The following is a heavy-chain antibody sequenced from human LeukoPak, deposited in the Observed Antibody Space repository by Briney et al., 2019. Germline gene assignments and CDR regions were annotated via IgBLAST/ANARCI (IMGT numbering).Heavy chain of an antibody. J-gene: IGHJ3*02. CDR1: GFTFSSFG. D-gene: IGHD4-17*01. CDR2: ISDDGINK. CDR3: ANGDGYGDYLARPFYRAFDI. V-gene: IGHV3-30*18. Sequence: QPGGSLRLSCEASGFTFSSFGLHWVRQAPGKGLEWVALISDDGINKYYADSVKGRFTISRDNSRNTLYLQMNSLRPEDTAVYYCANGDGYGDYLARPFYRAFDIWGQGTRVTVSS.